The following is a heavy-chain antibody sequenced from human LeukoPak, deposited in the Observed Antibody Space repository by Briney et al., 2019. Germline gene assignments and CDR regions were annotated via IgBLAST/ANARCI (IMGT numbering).Heavy chain of an antibody. CDR3: AREIWDVYGDYPLDY. CDR1: GFTFDDHG. CDR2: IKWDGGRT. J-gene: IGHJ4*02. Sequence: GGSLRLSCAASGFTFDDHGMSWVRQAPGKGLEWVSGIKWDGGRTGYADSVKGRFTISRDNSKNTLYLQMNSLRAEDTAVYYCAREIWDVYGDYPLDYWGQGTLVTVSS. D-gene: IGHD4-17*01. V-gene: IGHV3-20*04.